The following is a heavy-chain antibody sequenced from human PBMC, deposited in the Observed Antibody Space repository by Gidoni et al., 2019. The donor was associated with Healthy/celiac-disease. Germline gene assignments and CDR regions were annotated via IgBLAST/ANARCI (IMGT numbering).Heavy chain of an antibody. V-gene: IGHV3-48*03. CDR2: ISSSGSTI. J-gene: IGHJ3*02. D-gene: IGHD6-6*01. Sequence: EVQLVESGGGLVQPGGSLRLSCAASGFTFSSYEMNWVRQAPGKGLEWVSYISSSGSTIYYADSVKGRFTISRDNAKNSLYLQMNSLRAEDTAVYYCARALVAARPGAFDIWGQGTMVTVSS. CDR1: GFTFSSYE. CDR3: ARALVAARPGAFDI.